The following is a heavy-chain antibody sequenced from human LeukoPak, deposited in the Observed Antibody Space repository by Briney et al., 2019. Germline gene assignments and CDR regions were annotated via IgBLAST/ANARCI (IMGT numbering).Heavy chain of an antibody. CDR2: FDPEDGET. Sequence: ASVKVSCKVSGYTLTELSMHWVRQAPGKGLEWMGGFDPEDGETIYAQKFQGRVTITADESTSTAYMELSSLRSEDTAVYYCARDPSRGGAFDIWGQGTMVTVSS. V-gene: IGHV1-24*01. J-gene: IGHJ3*02. CDR3: ARDPSRGGAFDI. CDR1: GYTLTELS. D-gene: IGHD3-10*01.